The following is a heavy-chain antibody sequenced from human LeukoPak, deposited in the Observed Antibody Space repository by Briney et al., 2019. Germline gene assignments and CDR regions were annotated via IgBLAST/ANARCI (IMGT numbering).Heavy chain of an antibody. Sequence: GGSLRLSCAASGFTFSSYGMHWVRQAPGKGLEWVAVISCDGSNKYYADSVKGRFTISRDNSENTLYLQMNSLRAEDTAVYYCTKSSDGGVRGVIIYWGQGTLVTVSS. D-gene: IGHD3-10*01. CDR1: GFTFSSYG. CDR3: TKSSDGGVRGVIIY. V-gene: IGHV3-30*18. J-gene: IGHJ4*02. CDR2: ISCDGSNK.